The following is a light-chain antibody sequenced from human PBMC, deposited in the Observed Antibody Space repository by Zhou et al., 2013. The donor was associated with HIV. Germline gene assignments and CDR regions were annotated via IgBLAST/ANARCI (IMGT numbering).Light chain of an antibody. Sequence: IXMTQSPSTLSASVGDRVTITCRASHSISSWLAWYQQKPGKAPKLLIYKASSLESGVPSRFSGSGSGTEFTLAISSLQPDDFATYYCQQYNSYSTFGQGTKLEIK. CDR1: HSISSW. V-gene: IGKV1-5*03. J-gene: IGKJ2*01. CDR3: QQYNSYST. CDR2: KAS.